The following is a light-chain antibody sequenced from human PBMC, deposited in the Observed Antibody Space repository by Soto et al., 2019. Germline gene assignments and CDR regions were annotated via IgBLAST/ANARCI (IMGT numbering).Light chain of an antibody. CDR3: QQP. J-gene: IGKJ3*01. CDR2: DAS. V-gene: IGKV3-11*01. Sequence: EIVLTQSPATLSLSPGERATLSCRASQSVSSYLAWYQQKPGQAPRLLIYDASNRATGIPARFSGSGSGTDFTLTISSLEPEDFAVYYCQQPFGPGTKVDIK. CDR1: QSVSSY.